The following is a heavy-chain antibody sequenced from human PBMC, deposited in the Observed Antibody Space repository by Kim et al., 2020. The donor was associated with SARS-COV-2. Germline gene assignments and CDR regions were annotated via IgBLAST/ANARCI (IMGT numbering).Heavy chain of an antibody. CDR3: ARGVDFDWLSSAYYYGMDV. CDR1: GGTFSSYA. V-gene: IGHV1-69*13. CDR2: IIPIFGTA. D-gene: IGHD3-9*01. Sequence: SVKVSCKASGGTFSSYAISWVRQAPGQGLEWMGGIIPIFGTANYAQKFQGRVTITADESTSTAYMELSSLRSEDTAVYYCARGVDFDWLSSAYYYGMDVWGQGTTVTVSS. J-gene: IGHJ6*02.